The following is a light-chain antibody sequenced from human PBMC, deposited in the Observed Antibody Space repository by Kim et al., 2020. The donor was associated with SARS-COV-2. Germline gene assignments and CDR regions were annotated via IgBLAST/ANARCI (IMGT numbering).Light chain of an antibody. J-gene: IGLJ3*02. CDR2: RNN. Sequence: QTATLTCTGDSNNVGDQGATWLQQHQGHPPKLRSYRNNNRPSGISERFSASRSGNTASLTIAGLQPDDEGDYYCSAWDRRLSAWVFGEGTQLTVL. CDR3: SAWDRRLSAWV. V-gene: IGLV10-54*04. CDR1: SNNVGDQG.